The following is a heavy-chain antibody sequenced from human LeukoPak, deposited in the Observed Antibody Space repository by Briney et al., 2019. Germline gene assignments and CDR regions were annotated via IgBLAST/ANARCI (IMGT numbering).Heavy chain of an antibody. CDR1: GYTFTGYY. V-gene: IGHV1-2*02. CDR3: AREPSFGVVIIRVDYFDY. J-gene: IGHJ4*02. D-gene: IGHD3-3*01. Sequence: ASVKVSCKASGYTFTGYYMHWVRQAPGQGLEWMGWINPNSGGTNYAQKFQGRVTMTRDTSISTAYMELSRLRSDDTAVYYCAREPSFGVVIIRVDYFDYWGQGTLVTVSS. CDR2: INPNSGGT.